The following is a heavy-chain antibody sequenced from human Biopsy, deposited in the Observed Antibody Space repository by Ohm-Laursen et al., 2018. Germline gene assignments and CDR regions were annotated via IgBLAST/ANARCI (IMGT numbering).Heavy chain of an antibody. CDR2: INHSGRT. Sequence: SDTLSLTWAVYGESFNGYYWSWIRQTPGKGLEWIGEINHSGRTNYNPSLKSRVIISVDTSKNQSSLKVRSVTAADTAVYYCVRGVDYYDPYHYYALDVWGQGTTVTVSS. V-gene: IGHV4-34*01. J-gene: IGHJ6*02. CDR3: VRGVDYYDPYHYYALDV. CDR1: GESFNGYY. D-gene: IGHD3-22*01.